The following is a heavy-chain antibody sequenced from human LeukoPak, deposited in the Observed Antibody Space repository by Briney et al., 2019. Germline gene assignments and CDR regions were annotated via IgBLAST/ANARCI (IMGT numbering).Heavy chain of an antibody. CDR2: ISAYNGNT. Sequence: GASVKVSCKASGYTFTSYGISWVRQAPGQGLEWMGWISAYNGNTNYAQKLQGRVTMTTDTSTSTAYMELRSLRSDDTAVYYCARDPPGVPGDACHIWGQGTMVTVSS. D-gene: IGHD3-10*01. CDR1: GYTFTSYG. V-gene: IGHV1-18*01. J-gene: IGHJ3*02. CDR3: ARDPPGVPGDACHI.